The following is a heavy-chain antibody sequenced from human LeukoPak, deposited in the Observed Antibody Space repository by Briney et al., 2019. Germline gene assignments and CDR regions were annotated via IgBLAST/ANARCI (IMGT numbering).Heavy chain of an antibody. J-gene: IGHJ6*02. V-gene: IGHV4-30-4*01. Sequence: SETLSLTCTVSGGSISSGDYYWSWIRQPPGKGLEWIGYIYYSGSTYYNPSLKSRVTISVDTSKNQFSLKLSSVTAADTAVYYCARDARRSVYLYYYYYGMDVWGQGTTVTISS. CDR3: ARDARRSVYLYYYYYGMDV. CDR2: IYYSGST. CDR1: GGSISSGDYY. D-gene: IGHD3-22*01.